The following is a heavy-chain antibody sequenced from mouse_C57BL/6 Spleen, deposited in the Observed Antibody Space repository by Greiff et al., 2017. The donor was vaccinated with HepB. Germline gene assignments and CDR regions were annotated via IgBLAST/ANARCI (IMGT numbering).Heavy chain of an antibody. V-gene: IGHV1-81*01. CDR3: ARSYYYGSSYRYFDV. CDR1: GYTFTSYG. D-gene: IGHD1-1*01. Sequence: QVQLQQSGAELARPGASVKLSCKASGYTFTSYGISWVKQRTGQGLEWIGEIYPRSGNTYYNEKFKGKATLTADKSSSTAYMELRSLTSEDSAVYFGARSYYYGSSYRYFDVWGTGTTVTVSS. J-gene: IGHJ1*03. CDR2: IYPRSGNT.